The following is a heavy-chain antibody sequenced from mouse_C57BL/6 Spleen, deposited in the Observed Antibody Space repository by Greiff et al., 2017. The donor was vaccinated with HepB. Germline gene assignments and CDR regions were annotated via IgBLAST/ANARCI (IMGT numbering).Heavy chain of an antibody. V-gene: IGHV5-6*02. J-gene: IGHJ4*01. D-gene: IGHD3-1*01. Sequence: EVKLVESGGDLVKPGGSLKLSCAASGFTFSSYGMSWVRQTPDKRLEWVATISSGGSYTYYPDSVKGRFTISRDNAKNTLYLQMSSLKSEDTAMYYCARWAHYYAMDYWGQGTSVTVSS. CDR2: ISSGGSYT. CDR1: GFTFSSYG. CDR3: ARWAHYYAMDY.